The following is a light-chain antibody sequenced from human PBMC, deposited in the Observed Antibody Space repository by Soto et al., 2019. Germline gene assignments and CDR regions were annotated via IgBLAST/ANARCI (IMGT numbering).Light chain of an antibody. CDR1: SSDVGDYDY. CDR3: NSYTSSSTLYV. CDR2: EVT. V-gene: IGLV2-14*01. Sequence: QSVLTQPASVSGSPGQSITISCTGISSDVGDYDYVSWYQQHPGKAPRLMIYEVTNRPSGVSDRFSGSRSDNTASLTISGLQAEDEADYYCNSYTSSSTLYVFGTGTKVTVL. J-gene: IGLJ1*01.